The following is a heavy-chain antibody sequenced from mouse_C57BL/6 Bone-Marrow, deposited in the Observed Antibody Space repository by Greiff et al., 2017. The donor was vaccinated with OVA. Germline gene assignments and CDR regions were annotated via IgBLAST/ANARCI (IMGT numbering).Heavy chain of an antibody. CDR1: GYSITSGYY. CDR3: ARNAYYSNYDYYAMGY. D-gene: IGHD2-5*01. V-gene: IGHV3-6*01. CDR2: ISYDGSN. J-gene: IGHJ4*01. Sequence: ESGPGLVKPSQSLSLTCSVTGYSITSGYYWNWIRQFPGNKLEWMGYISYDGSNNYNPSLKNRISITRDTSKNQFFLKLNSVTTEDTATYYCARNAYYSNYDYYAMGYWGQGTSVTVSS.